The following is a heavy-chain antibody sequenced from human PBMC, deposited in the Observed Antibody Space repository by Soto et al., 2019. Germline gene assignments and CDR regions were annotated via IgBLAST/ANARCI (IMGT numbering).Heavy chain of an antibody. V-gene: IGHV3-43D*04. D-gene: IGHD2-2*02. CDR3: TTDVCSGSPTSCYTRLDL. CDR1: GFTFDDYA. Sequence: PGGSLRLSCAVSGFTFDDYARHCVRQAPGKGLEWVALIGWDGGRTYYAASVTCRFIVSRDSSKNSLYLQMSSLRVEDTALYYCTTDVCSGSPTSCYTRLDLWGQGALVTVPS. CDR2: IGWDGGRT. J-gene: IGHJ4*02.